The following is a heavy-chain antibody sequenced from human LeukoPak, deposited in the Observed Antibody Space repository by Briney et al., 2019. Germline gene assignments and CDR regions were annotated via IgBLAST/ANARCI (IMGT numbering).Heavy chain of an antibody. CDR2: ISYDGSNK. CDR1: GFPFSTYW. CDR3: AKSVAATGYFDY. Sequence: GGSLRLSCAASGFPFSTYWMSWDRQAPGKGLEWVAVISYDGSNKYYADSVKGRFTISRDNSKNTLYLQMNSLRAEDTAVYYCAKSVAATGYFDYWGQGTLVTVSS. J-gene: IGHJ4*02. D-gene: IGHD6-19*01. V-gene: IGHV3-30*18.